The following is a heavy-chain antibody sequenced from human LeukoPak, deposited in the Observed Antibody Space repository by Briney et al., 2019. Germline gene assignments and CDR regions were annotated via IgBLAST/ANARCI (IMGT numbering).Heavy chain of an antibody. CDR2: ITGSGGST. V-gene: IGHV3-23*01. CDR1: GFTFSTYA. J-gene: IGHJ6*02. CDR3: AREEYGMDV. Sequence: PGGSLRLSCAASGFTFSTYAMTWVRQAPGKGLEWVSGITGSGGSTYHADSVKGRFTISRDISKNTLYLQMNSLRAEDTAVYYCAREEYGMDVWGQGTTVTVSS.